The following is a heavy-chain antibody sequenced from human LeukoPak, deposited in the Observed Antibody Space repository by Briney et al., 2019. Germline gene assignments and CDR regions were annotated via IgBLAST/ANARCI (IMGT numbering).Heavy chain of an antibody. Sequence: GRSLRLSCTASGFTFGDYAMRWVRQAPGKGLEWVGFIRSKAYGGTTEYAASVKGRFTISRDDSKSIAYLQMNSLKTEDTAVYYCTRMGIVLLWFGECDYWGQGTLVTVSS. CDR2: IRSKAYGGTT. D-gene: IGHD3-10*01. CDR3: TRMGIVLLWFGECDY. CDR1: GFTFGDYA. J-gene: IGHJ4*02. V-gene: IGHV3-49*04.